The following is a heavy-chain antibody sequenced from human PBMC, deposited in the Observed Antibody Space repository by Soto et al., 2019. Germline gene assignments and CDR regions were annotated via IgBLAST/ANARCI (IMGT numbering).Heavy chain of an antibody. V-gene: IGHV3-7*05. J-gene: IGHJ4*02. D-gene: IGHD6-6*01. CDR2: IKQDGNEK. CDR1: GFTFSSYW. Sequence: EVQLVESGGGLVQPGGSLRLSCADSGFTFSSYWMSWVRQAPGKGLEWVANIKQDGNEKYYVDSVKGRFTISRDNAKNSLYLQMNSLRAEDTAVYSCARVASLAAFYWGQGPLVTVSS. CDR3: ARVASLAAFY.